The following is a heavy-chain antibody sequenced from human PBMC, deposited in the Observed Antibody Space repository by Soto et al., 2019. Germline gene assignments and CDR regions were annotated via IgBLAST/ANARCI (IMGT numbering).Heavy chain of an antibody. CDR2: ISYDGSNK. V-gene: IGHV3-30-3*01. J-gene: IGHJ4*02. CDR3: ARVTTIFGVVSHFDY. D-gene: IGHD3-3*01. Sequence: QVQLVESGGGVVQPGRSLRLSCAASGFTFSSYAMHWVRQAPGKGLEWVAVISYDGSNKYYADSVKGRFTISRDNSKNTLYLQMNSLRAVDTAVYYCARVTTIFGVVSHFDYWGQGTLVTVSS. CDR1: GFTFSSYA.